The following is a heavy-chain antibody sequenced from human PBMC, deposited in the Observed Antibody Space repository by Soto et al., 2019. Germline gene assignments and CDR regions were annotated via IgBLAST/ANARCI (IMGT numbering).Heavy chain of an antibody. V-gene: IGHV3-30-3*01. CDR3: AKDGGGYNYGYVMLDKYYYGMDV. Sequence: QVQLVESGGGVVQPGRSLRLSCAASGFTFSTYAIHWVRQAPGKGLEWVAVISYDGANKYYADSVRGRFTISRDNSKNSLFMQMSSLRAEDTDVYYCAKDGGGYNYGYVMLDKYYYGMDVWGQGTTVTVSS. J-gene: IGHJ6*02. CDR2: ISYDGANK. D-gene: IGHD5-18*01. CDR1: GFTFSTYA.